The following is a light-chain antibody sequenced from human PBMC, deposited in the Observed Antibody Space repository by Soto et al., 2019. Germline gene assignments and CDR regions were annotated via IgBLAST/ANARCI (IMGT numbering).Light chain of an antibody. V-gene: IGLV2-23*02. CDR2: EVS. CDR1: SSDVGSYNL. J-gene: IGLJ1*01. CDR3: CSYAGSSTFYV. Sequence: QSALTRPASVSGSPGQSITISCTGTSSDVGSYNLVSWYQQHPGKAPKLMIYEVSKRPSGVSNRFSGSKSGNTASLTISGLQAEDEADYYCCSYAGSSTFYVFGTGTKVTVL.